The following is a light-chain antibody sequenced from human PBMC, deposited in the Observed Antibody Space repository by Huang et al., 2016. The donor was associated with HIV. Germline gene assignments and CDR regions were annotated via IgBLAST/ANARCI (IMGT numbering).Light chain of an antibody. CDR3: QQYGSSPPVWT. Sequence: EIVLTQSPGTLSLSPGEGATLSCRASQSVSSSYLAWYQQKPGQAPRLLIYGASSRATGIPDRFSGSGSGTDSTLTISRLEPEDFAVYYCQQYGSSPPVWTFGQGTKVEIK. V-gene: IGKV3-20*01. CDR1: QSVSSSY. CDR2: GAS. J-gene: IGKJ1*01.